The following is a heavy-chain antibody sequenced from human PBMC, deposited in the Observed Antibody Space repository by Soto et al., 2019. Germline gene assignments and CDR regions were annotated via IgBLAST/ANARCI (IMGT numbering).Heavy chain of an antibody. CDR2: INHSGST. J-gene: IGHJ4*02. V-gene: IGHV4-34*01. Sequence: PSETLSLTCGVYGGSFSGFQWSWIRQIPGKGLEWIGEINHSGSTKYNPSLKSRVTISVDTSKSQFSLRLSSVTAADTAVYYCARSRRFGDILSGYYNQWGQGTMVTVYS. CDR3: ARSRRFGDILSGYYNQ. D-gene: IGHD3-9*01. CDR1: GGSFSGFQ.